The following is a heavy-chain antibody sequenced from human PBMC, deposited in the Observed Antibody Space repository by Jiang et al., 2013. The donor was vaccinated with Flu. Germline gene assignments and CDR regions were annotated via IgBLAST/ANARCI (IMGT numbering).Heavy chain of an antibody. J-gene: IGHJ6*02. CDR3: AREGYGDPPYYYYGMDV. Sequence: AVISYDGSIILRRLREGRFTISRDNSKNTLYLQMNSLRAEDTAVYYCAREGYGDPPYYYYGMDVWGQGTTVTVSS. CDR2: ISYDGSI. D-gene: IGHD4-17*01. V-gene: IGHV3-30-3*01.